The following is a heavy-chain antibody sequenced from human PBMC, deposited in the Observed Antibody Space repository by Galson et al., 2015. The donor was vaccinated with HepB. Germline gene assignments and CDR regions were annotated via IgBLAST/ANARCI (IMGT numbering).Heavy chain of an antibody. D-gene: IGHD2/OR15-2a*01. Sequence: SETLSLTCTVSGGSISSYYWSWIRQPAGKGLEWIGRIYTSGSTNYNPSLKSRVTMSVDTSKNQFSLKLSSVTAADTAVYYCAREVLLRLLHQSWFDPWGQGTLVTASS. CDR2: IYTSGST. J-gene: IGHJ5*02. V-gene: IGHV4-4*07. CDR3: AREVLLRLLHQSWFDP. CDR1: GGSISSYY.